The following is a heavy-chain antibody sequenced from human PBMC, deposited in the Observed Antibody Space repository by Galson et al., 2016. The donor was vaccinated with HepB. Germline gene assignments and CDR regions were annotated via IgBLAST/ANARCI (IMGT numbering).Heavy chain of an antibody. D-gene: IGHD6-19*01. CDR1: GDSVSSRSAA. Sequence: CAISGDSVSSRSAAWNWIRQSPSRGLEWLGRTYYRSKWYNDYAESVKSRITINPDTSRNQLSLQRNSVTPEDTAGYYCAKAAAALSSGWRTLAPRGYYYNMDVWGQGTTVTVSS. J-gene: IGHJ6*02. CDR2: TYYRSKWYN. V-gene: IGHV6-1*01. CDR3: AKAAAALSSGWRTLAPRGYYYNMDV.